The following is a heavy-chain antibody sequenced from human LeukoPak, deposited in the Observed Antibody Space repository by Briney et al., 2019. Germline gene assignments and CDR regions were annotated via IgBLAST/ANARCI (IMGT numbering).Heavy chain of an antibody. CDR1: GGSFSGYY. D-gene: IGHD6-6*01. V-gene: IGHV4-34*01. CDR3: ARGHLPYKAARFWFDP. J-gene: IGHJ5*02. CDR2: INHSGST. Sequence: SETLSLTCAAYGGSFSGYYWSWIRQPPGKGLEWIGEINHSGSTNYNPSLKSRVTISVDTSKNQFSLKLSSVTAADTAVYYCARGHLPYKAARFWFDPWGQGTLVTVSS.